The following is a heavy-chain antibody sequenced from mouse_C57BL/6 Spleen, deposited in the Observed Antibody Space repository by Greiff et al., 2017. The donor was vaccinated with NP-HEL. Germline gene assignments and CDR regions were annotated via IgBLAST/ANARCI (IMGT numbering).Heavy chain of an antibody. Sequence: VQLQQSGPELAKPGASVKISCKASGYTFTDYYMNWVKQSHGKSLEWIGDINPNNGGTSYNQKFKGKATLTAVKSSSTAYMELRSLTTEDTAVDYGARKGNYYDYDDYAMDYWGQGTSVTVSS. CDR1: GYTFTDYY. J-gene: IGHJ4*01. V-gene: IGHV1-26*01. D-gene: IGHD2-4*01. CDR3: ARKGNYYDYDDYAMDY. CDR2: INPNNGGT.